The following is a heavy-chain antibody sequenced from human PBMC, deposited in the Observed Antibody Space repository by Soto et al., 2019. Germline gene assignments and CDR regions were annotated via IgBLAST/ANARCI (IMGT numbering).Heavy chain of an antibody. Sequence: QLLESGGGLVQPGGSLRLSCAASGFTFSDYAMTWVRQAPGKGLEWVSGIGGGGDDTYYGDSVKGRFTISRDNSKNTLYLEMNSLRGEDTAVYYCVKDAVPYNGQWDWFDRWGQGTLVTVSS. V-gene: IGHV3-23*01. CDR1: GFTFSDYA. CDR2: IGGGGDDT. D-gene: IGHD3-10*01. CDR3: VKDAVPYNGQWDWFDR. J-gene: IGHJ5*02.